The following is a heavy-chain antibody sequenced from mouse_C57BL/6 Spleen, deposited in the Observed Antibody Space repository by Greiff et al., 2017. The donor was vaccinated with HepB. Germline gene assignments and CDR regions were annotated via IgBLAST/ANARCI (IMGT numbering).Heavy chain of an antibody. V-gene: IGHV1-62-2*01. Sequence: VQLQQSGAELVKPGASVKLSCKASGYTFTEYTIHWVKQRSGQGLEWIGWFYPGSGSIKYNEKFKDKATLTADKSSSTVYMELSRWTSEDSAVYFCARHEGPSYYYGSSWFAYWGQGTLVTVSA. CDR1: GYTFTEYT. D-gene: IGHD1-1*01. CDR2: FYPGSGSI. J-gene: IGHJ3*01. CDR3: ARHEGPSYYYGSSWFAY.